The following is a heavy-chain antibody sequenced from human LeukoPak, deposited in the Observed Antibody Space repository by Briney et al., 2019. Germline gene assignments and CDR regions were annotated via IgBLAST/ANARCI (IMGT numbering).Heavy chain of an antibody. CDR1: GFTVSSNY. CDR3: ASGLRDGYNPFDY. Sequence: GGSLRLSCAASGFTVSSNYMSWVRQAPGKGLEWVSVIYSGGSTYYADSVQGRFTISRDNSKNTLYLQMNSLRAEDTAVYYCASGLRDGYNPFDYWGQGTLVTVPS. CDR2: IYSGGST. D-gene: IGHD5-24*01. V-gene: IGHV3-53*01. J-gene: IGHJ4*02.